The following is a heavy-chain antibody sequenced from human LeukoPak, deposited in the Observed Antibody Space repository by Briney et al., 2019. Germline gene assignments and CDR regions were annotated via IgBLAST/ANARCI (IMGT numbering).Heavy chain of an antibody. J-gene: IGHJ4*02. Sequence: GASLRLSCAASGFTFSNYAMSWVRQAPGKGLEWVSAITGSGGNTYYADSVKGRFTISRDNSKNTVFLQMNSLRAEDTAVYYCAKWGDYDVLTGYYVSDYWGQGTLVTISS. CDR3: AKWGDYDVLTGYYVSDY. V-gene: IGHV3-23*01. D-gene: IGHD3-9*01. CDR2: ITGSGGNT. CDR1: GFTFSNYA.